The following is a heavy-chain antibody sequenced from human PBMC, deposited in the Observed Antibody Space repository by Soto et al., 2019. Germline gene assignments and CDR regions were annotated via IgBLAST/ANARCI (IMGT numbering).Heavy chain of an antibody. CDR1: GFTFSSYA. CDR2: ISYDGSNK. J-gene: IGHJ6*02. V-gene: IGHV3-30-3*01. CDR3: AREISYVVRGVIRGYGMDV. D-gene: IGHD3-10*01. Sequence: GGSLRLSCAASGFTFSSYAMHWVRQAPGKGLEWVAVISYDGSNKYYADSVKGRFTISRDNSKNTLYLQMNSLRAEDTAVYYGAREISYVVRGVIRGYGMDVWGQGTTVTVSS.